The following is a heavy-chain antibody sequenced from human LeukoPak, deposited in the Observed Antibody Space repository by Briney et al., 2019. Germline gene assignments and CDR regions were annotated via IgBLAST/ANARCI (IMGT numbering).Heavy chain of an antibody. D-gene: IGHD2-15*01. CDR2: INSDGSST. J-gene: IGHJ5*02. V-gene: IGHV3-74*01. CDR1: GFTFSSYW. Sequence: PGGSLRLSCAASGFTFSSYWMHWVRQAPGKGLVWVSRINSDGSSTSYADSVKDRFTISRDNSKNTLYLQMNSLRAEDTAVYYCARRVGYCSGGSCYSVGENWFDPWGQGTLVTVSS. CDR3: ARRVGYCSGGSCYSVGENWFDP.